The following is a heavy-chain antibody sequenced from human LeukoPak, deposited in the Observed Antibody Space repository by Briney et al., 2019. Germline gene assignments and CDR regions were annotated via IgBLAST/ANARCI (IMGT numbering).Heavy chain of an antibody. V-gene: IGHV3-74*01. D-gene: IGHD3-22*01. Sequence: HPGGSLRLPCAASGFTFSSYWMHWVRQAPGKGLVWVSRINSDGSSTSYADSVKGRFTISRDNAKNTLYLQMNSLRAEDTAVYYCARAYYDSSGFYYYYYYMDVWGKGTTVTVSS. CDR3: ARAYYDSSGFYYYYYYMDV. CDR2: INSDGSST. J-gene: IGHJ6*03. CDR1: GFTFSSYW.